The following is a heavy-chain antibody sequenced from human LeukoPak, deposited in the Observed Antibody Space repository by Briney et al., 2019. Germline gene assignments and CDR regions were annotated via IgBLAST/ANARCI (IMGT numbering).Heavy chain of an antibody. Sequence: GGSLRLSCAASGFTFSSYSMNWVRQAPGKGLEWVSYISSSSSTIYYADSVKGRFTISRDNAKNSLYLQMNSLRAEDTAVYYCARDLYYYGSGSYYYWGQGTLVTVSS. CDR2: ISSSSSTI. J-gene: IGHJ4*02. V-gene: IGHV3-48*04. CDR1: GFTFSSYS. D-gene: IGHD3-10*01. CDR3: ARDLYYYGSGSYYY.